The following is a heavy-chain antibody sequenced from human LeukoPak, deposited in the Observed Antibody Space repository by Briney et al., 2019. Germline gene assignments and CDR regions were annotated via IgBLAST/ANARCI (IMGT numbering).Heavy chain of an antibody. Sequence: GGSLKISRKGSGYYFTNYWIGLVRQMPGKGLEWMGIIYPGNSDTTYSPSFQGQVTISADKSISTAYLQWRSLKASDTAMYYCARRSDNWFDPWGQGTLVTVSS. J-gene: IGHJ5*02. V-gene: IGHV5-51*01. D-gene: IGHD3-10*01. CDR2: IYPGNSDT. CDR1: GYYFTNYW. CDR3: ARRSDNWFDP.